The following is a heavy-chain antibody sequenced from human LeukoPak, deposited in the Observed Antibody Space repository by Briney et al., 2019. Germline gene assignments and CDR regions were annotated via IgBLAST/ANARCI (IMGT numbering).Heavy chain of an antibody. J-gene: IGHJ4*02. CDR1: GFTFSSYW. CDR2: IKQDGSEK. V-gene: IGHV3-7*01. D-gene: IGHD3-10*01. CDR3: ARDRGPRFGELLDY. Sequence: GGSLRLSCAASGFTFSSYWMSWVRQAPGKGLEWVANIKQDGSEKYYVDSVKGRFTISRDNAKNSLYLQMNSLRAEDTAVYYCARDRGPRFGELLDYWGQGTLVTVSS.